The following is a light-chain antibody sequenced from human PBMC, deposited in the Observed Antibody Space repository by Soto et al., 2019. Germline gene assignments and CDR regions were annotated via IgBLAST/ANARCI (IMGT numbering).Light chain of an antibody. CDR1: SSDVGGYNY. J-gene: IGLJ2*01. Sequence: QSVLTQPASVSGSPGQSITISCTGTSSDVGGYNYVSWYQQHPGKAPKLMIYDVSNRPSGVSNRFSGSKSGNTASLTISGLQDDEDADYYCSSSTSSSPIGRVFGGGTKLTVL. V-gene: IGLV2-14*01. CDR3: SSSTSSSPIGRV. CDR2: DVS.